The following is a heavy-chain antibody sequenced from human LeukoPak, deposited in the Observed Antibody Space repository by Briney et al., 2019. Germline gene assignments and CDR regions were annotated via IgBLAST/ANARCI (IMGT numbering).Heavy chain of an antibody. V-gene: IGHV4-34*01. CDR3: ARHSGLWSGYYTSDY. D-gene: IGHD3-3*01. J-gene: IGHJ4*02. CDR1: GGSFSGYY. CDR2: INHSGST. Sequence: SETLSLTCAVYGGSFSGYYWSWIRQPPGKGLEWIGEINHSGSTNYNPSLKSRVTISVDTSKNQFSLKLSSVTAADTAVYYCARHSGLWSGYYTSDYWGQGTLVTVSS.